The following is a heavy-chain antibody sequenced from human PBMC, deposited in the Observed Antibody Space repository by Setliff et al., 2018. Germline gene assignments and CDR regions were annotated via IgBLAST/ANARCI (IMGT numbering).Heavy chain of an antibody. V-gene: IGHV5-51*01. J-gene: IGHJ1*01. CDR2: MYPEDSDT. D-gene: IGHD4-17*01. CDR3: ARRAVTAEYFQH. CDR1: GYDFNTYW. Sequence: GESLKISCKASGYDFNTYWIAWVRQRPGNGLEWMGIMYPEDSDTKYSPSFQGQVTISADKSLRTAYLQLSSLKASDTAIYYCARRAVTAEYFQHWGHGTLVTVSS.